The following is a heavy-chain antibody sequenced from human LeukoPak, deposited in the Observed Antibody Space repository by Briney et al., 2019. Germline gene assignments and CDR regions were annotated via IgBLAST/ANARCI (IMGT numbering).Heavy chain of an antibody. CDR1: GFTFSSYA. CDR2: ISGSGGST. J-gene: IGHJ4*02. D-gene: IGHD6-13*01. Sequence: GGSLRLSCAASGFTFSSYAMSWVRQAPGEGLEWVSAISGSGGSTYYADSVKGRFTISRDNSKNTLYLQMNSLRAEDTAVYYCAHISSSWPDYWGQGTLVTISS. V-gene: IGHV3-23*01. CDR3: AHISSSWPDY.